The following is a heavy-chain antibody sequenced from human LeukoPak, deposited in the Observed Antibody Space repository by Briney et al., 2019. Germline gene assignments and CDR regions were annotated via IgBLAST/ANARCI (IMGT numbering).Heavy chain of an antibody. J-gene: IGHJ4*02. D-gene: IGHD3-22*01. Sequence: SETLSLTCTVSGGSISSGDYYWSWIRQPPGKGLEWIGYIYYSGSTYYNPSLKSRVTISVDTSKHQLSLKLSSVTAADTAVYYCAREYYYDSSGYYFDYWGQGTLVTVSS. V-gene: IGHV4-30-4*08. CDR1: GGSISSGDYY. CDR2: IYYSGST. CDR3: AREYYYDSSGYYFDY.